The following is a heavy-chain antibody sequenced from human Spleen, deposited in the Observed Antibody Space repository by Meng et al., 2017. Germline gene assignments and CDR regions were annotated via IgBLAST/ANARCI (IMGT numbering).Heavy chain of an antibody. CDR1: GFTFSTYA. D-gene: IGHD3-22*01. J-gene: IGHJ5*02. CDR2: ISGSGVST. V-gene: IGHV3-23*01. Sequence: GESLKISCVASGFTFSTYAMSWVRQAPGKGLEWVSAISGSGVSTNYAESVKGRFTISRDNSKNTVYLQMNSLRAEDTAVYYCAKDAEAKYYYDGTGESWFDPWGQGTLVTVSS. CDR3: AKDAEAKYYYDGTGESWFDP.